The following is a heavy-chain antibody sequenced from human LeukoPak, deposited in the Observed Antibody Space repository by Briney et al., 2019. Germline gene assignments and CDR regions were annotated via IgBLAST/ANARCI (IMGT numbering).Heavy chain of an antibody. CDR2: ISYDGSNK. Sequence: GGSLRLSCAASGFTFSSYGMHWVRQAPGKGLEWVAVISYDGSNKYYADSVKGRFTISRDNSKNTLYLQMNSLRAEDTAVYYCATQLYGDYNLPCFDYWGQGTLVTVSS. J-gene: IGHJ4*02. V-gene: IGHV3-30*03. CDR3: ATQLYGDYNLPCFDY. CDR1: GFTFSSYG. D-gene: IGHD4-17*01.